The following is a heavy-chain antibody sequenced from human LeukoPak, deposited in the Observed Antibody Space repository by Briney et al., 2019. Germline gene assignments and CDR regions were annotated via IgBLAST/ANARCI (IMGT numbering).Heavy chain of an antibody. V-gene: IGHV3-23*01. CDR2: ISGSGGST. CDR3: AKFIISRDFWSASHYYYYGMDV. Sequence: GGSLRLSCAASGFTFTSYAMSWVRQGPEKGLEWVSGISGSGGSTYYADSVKGRFTISRDNSKNTLYLQMSSLRAEDTAVYYCAKFIISRDFWSASHYYYYGMDVWGQGTTVTVSS. D-gene: IGHD3-3*01. CDR1: GFTFTSYA. J-gene: IGHJ6*02.